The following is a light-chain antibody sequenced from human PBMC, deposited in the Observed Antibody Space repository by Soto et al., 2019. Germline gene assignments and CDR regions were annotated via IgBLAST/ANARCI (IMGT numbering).Light chain of an antibody. V-gene: IGKV3-15*01. Sequence: EIVMTQSPATLSVSPGERATLFCRASQSVGSNLAWYQQKPGQAPRLFIYAASARATGIPPRFSGSGSGTEFMLTTSSLQPEDYAVYYCQQYKNWPPTTFGQGTKVEIK. CDR3: QQYKNWPPTT. CDR1: QSVGSN. CDR2: AAS. J-gene: IGKJ1*01.